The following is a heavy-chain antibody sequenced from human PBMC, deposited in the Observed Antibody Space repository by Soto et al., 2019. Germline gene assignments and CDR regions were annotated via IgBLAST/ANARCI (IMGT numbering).Heavy chain of an antibody. Sequence: QVQLVQSGAEVKKPGSSVKVSCKASGGTFSSYAISWVRQAPGQGLEWMGGIIPIFGTANYAQKFQGRVTITADESTSTAYMELTSLRSEDTAVYYCARGVGGVAATPSWFDPWGQGTLVTVSS. J-gene: IGHJ5*02. D-gene: IGHD2-15*01. CDR3: ARGVGGVAATPSWFDP. V-gene: IGHV1-69*01. CDR2: IIPIFGTA. CDR1: GGTFSSYA.